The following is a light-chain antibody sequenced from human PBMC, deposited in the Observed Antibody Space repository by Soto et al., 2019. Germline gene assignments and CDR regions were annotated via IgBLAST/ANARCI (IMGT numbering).Light chain of an antibody. CDR2: DAS. J-gene: IGKJ2*03. CDR1: QSISRW. V-gene: IGKV1-5*01. Sequence: DIPMTQSPSTLSASVGDRVTSTCRARQSISRWLAWYQQKPGKAPKLLIYDASSLESGVPSRFSGSGSGTEFTLTISSLQPDDFATYHCQQYSSHYSFAHGTKLEI. CDR3: QQYSSHYS.